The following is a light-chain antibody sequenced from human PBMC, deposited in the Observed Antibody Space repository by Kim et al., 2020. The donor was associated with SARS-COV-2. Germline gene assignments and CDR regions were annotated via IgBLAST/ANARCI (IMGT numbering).Light chain of an antibody. V-gene: IGKV3-15*01. CDR1: QSVTSN. CDR3: QQYNNWPWT. J-gene: IGKJ1*01. Sequence: EIVMTQSPATLSVSPGERATLSCRASQSVTSNLAWYQQKPGQAPRLFISDASTRATGIPARFSGSGSGTDFTLTISSLQSEDLAVYYCQQYNNWPWTFGQGTKVDIK. CDR2: DAS.